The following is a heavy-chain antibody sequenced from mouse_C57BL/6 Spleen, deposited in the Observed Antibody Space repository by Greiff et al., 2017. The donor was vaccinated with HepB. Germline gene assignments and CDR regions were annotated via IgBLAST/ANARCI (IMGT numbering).Heavy chain of an antibody. CDR3: ARTAGTGGWFAY. J-gene: IGHJ3*01. CDR2: INPSSGYT. Sequence: VQLQQSGAELARPGASVKMSCKASGYTFTSYTMHWVKQRPGQGLEWIGYINPSSGYTKYNQKFKDKATLTADKSSSTAYMQLSSLTSEDSAVSYCARTAGTGGWFAYWGQGTLVTVAA. V-gene: IGHV1-4*01. CDR1: GYTFTSYT. D-gene: IGHD1-2*01.